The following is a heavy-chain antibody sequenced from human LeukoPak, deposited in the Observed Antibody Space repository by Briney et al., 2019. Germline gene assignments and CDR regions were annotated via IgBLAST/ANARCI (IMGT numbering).Heavy chain of an antibody. CDR3: ARRGYSSSWTSLYYFDY. V-gene: IGHV4-39*01. CDR1: GGSISSSSYY. D-gene: IGHD6-13*01. Sequence: PSETLSLTCTVSGGSISSSSYYWGWIRQPPGKGLEWIGSIYYSGSTYYNPSLKSRVTISVDTSKNQFSLKLSSVTAADTAVYYCARRGYSSSWTSLYYFDYWGQGTLVTVSS. J-gene: IGHJ4*02. CDR2: IYYSGST.